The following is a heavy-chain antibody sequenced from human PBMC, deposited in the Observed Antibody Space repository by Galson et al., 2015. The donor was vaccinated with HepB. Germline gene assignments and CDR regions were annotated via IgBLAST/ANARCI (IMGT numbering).Heavy chain of an antibody. V-gene: IGHV3-7*03. CDR3: VRAPGGNYSY. D-gene: IGHD1-26*01. CDR2: LNQDGSQK. J-gene: IGHJ4*02. CDR1: GFTSTSIW. Sequence: LIIPCAASGFTSTSIWMLWVRQAPRKGLEWVANLNQDGSQKYYVDSVKGRFTISSDNAKNSMYLQLNILRADDTAVYYCVRAPGGNYSYWGQGILVTVSS.